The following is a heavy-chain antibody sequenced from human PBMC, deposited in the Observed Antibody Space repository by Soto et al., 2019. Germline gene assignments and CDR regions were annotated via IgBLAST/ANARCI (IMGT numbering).Heavy chain of an antibody. CDR1: GFTFSNYG. Sequence: QPGGSLRLSCAASGFTFSNYGMHWVRQAPGKGLEWVAVIWYDGSNKYYADSVKGRFTISRDNSKNTLYLQMNSLRAEDTAVYYCANTPYMTTVNYYYYYGMDVWGQGTTDTVSS. V-gene: IGHV3-33*06. D-gene: IGHD4-4*01. J-gene: IGHJ6*02. CDR3: ANTPYMTTVNYYYYYGMDV. CDR2: IWYDGSNK.